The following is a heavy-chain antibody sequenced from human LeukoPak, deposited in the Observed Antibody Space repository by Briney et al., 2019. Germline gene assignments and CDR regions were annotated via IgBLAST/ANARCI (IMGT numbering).Heavy chain of an antibody. CDR3: VRHDGMVLPV. CDR1: GFTFGDHS. D-gene: IGHD3-3*01. CDR2: ITSKPYGETS. J-gene: IGHJ4*02. V-gene: IGHV3-49*04. Sequence: GGSLRLSCTGSGFTFGDHSMSWVRQAPGKGLEWVGFITSKPYGETSHYAASVSGRFSFSRDDSKSIAYLQMNSLKTEDTAVYYCVRHDGMVLPVWGQGTLVTVSS.